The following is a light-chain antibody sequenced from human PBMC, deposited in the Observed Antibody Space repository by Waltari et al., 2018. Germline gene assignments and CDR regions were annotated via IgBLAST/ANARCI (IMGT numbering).Light chain of an antibody. CDR1: SSDVGGYNY. Sequence: QSALTQPASVSGSPGQSLNISCTGTSSDVGGYNYVSRYHQHPGKAPKRMISDVSNRPSGVSNRFSGSKSGNTASLTISGLQAEDEADYYCSSYTSSSTLVFGGGTKLTVL. V-gene: IGLV2-14*03. CDR2: DVS. CDR3: SSYTSSSTLV. J-gene: IGLJ2*01.